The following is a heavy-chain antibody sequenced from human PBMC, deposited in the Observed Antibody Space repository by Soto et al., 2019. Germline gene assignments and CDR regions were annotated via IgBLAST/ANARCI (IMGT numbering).Heavy chain of an antibody. D-gene: IGHD3-10*01. V-gene: IGHV1-69*04. Sequence: SVKVSCKASGGTFSSYAISWVRQAPGQGLEWMGRIIPILGIANYAQKFQGRVTITADKSTSTAYMELSSLRSEDTAVYYCARSFAPSMVRGVIIFGYWGQGTLVTVS. CDR3: ARSFAPSMVRGVIIFGY. J-gene: IGHJ4*02. CDR2: IIPILGIA. CDR1: GGTFSSYA.